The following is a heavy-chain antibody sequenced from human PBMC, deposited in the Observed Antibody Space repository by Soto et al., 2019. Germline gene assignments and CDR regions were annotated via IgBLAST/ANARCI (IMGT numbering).Heavy chain of an antibody. CDR1: GFTFSSYX. J-gene: IGHJ6*02. D-gene: IGHD1-26*01. V-gene: IGHV3-33*01. Sequence: GGSLRLSCXASGFTFSSYXMHXXRQAPGKGLEWVAXIXYDGSNKYYADSVKGRFTISRDNSKNTLYLQMNSLRAEDTAVYYCARDISEWELPYYYYGMDVWGQGTTVTVSS. CDR3: ARDISEWELPYYYYGMDV. CDR2: IXYDGSNK.